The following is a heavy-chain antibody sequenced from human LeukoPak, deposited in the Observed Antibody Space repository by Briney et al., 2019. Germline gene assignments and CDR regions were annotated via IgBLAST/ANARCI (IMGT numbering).Heavy chain of an antibody. CDR1: GYTFTSHD. D-gene: IGHD5-12*01. CDR2: MNPNGGIE. V-gene: IGHV1-8*01. J-gene: IGHJ5*02. Sequence: EASVQVSCQASGYTFTSHDSNWVRQATGQGREWMGWMNPNGGIEGYAKKFQGRVTMTRNTTIRTAYKELSSLRSEDTAVYYCAGSRFGSGYDRDWFDPWGQGTLVTVSS. CDR3: AGSRFGSGYDRDWFDP.